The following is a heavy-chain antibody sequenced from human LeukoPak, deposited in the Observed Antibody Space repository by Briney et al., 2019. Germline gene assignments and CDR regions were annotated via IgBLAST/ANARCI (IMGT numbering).Heavy chain of an antibody. Sequence: PGGSLRLSCAASGFTFSSYWMSWVRQAPGKGLEWVANIKQDGSEKYYVDSMKGRFTISRENGKNSLYLQMNSLRAGDTAVYYCVRGLAGGFDPWGQGTLVTVSS. CDR1: GFTFSSYW. D-gene: IGHD2-21*01. J-gene: IGHJ5*02. CDR2: IKQDGSEK. V-gene: IGHV3-7*01. CDR3: VRGLAGGFDP.